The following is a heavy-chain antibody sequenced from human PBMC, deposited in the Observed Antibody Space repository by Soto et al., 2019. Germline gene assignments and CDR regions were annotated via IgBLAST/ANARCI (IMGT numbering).Heavy chain of an antibody. J-gene: IGHJ4*02. CDR3: FRGGVTSRTFDY. CDR2: IFPDDSDT. D-gene: IGHD3-16*01. Sequence: PGESLKISCKASGYIIKNYWIGWVRQMPGQGLELMGIIFPDDSDTRYSPSFQGHVTISVDKSISTAYVQWSSLKASDSAIYYCFRGGVTSRTFDYWGQGTLVTVSS. V-gene: IGHV5-51*01. CDR1: GYIIKNYW.